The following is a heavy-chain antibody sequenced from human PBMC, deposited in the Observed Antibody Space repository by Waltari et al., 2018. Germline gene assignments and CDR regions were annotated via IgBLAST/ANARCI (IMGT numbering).Heavy chain of an antibody. V-gene: IGHV4-59*11. CDR3: ARGGGGDAFDI. Sequence: QVQLQESGPGLVKPSETLHLTCTVSGGSISNHHWTGIRKPPGKGLEWIGYIYYSGSTNYTPSLKSRVTISVDTSKNQFSLKLSSVTAADTAVYYCARGGGGDAFDIWGQGTMVTVSS. J-gene: IGHJ3*02. D-gene: IGHD3-10*01. CDR2: IYYSGST. CDR1: GGSISNHH.